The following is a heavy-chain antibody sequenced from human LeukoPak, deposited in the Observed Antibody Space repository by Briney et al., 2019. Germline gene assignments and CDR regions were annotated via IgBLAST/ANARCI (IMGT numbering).Heavy chain of an antibody. CDR2: ISHDGSDN. CDR1: DYG. CDR3: AKGSTSYPQPYYMDV. V-gene: IGHV3-30*18. Sequence: GGSLRLSCAASDYGMHWVRQAPGKGLEWVVVISHDGSDNNYADSVKGRFTISRDNSKNTLYLQMNSLRAEDTAVYYCAKGSTSYPQPYYMDVWGKGTTVTVSS. J-gene: IGHJ6*03. D-gene: IGHD2-2*01.